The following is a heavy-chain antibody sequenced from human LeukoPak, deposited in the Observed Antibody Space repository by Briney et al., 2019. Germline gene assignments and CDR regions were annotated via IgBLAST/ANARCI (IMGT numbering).Heavy chain of an antibody. CDR2: INPSGGST. CDR3: ARGSDYGDSPMEKEGDY. V-gene: IGHV1-46*01. D-gene: IGHD4-17*01. Sequence: ASVKVSCKASGYTFTSYDINWVRQAPGQGLEWMGIINPSGGSTSYAQKFQGRVTMTRDTSTSTVYMELSSLRSEDTAVYYCARGSDYGDSPMEKEGDYWGQGTLVTVSS. CDR1: GYTFTSYD. J-gene: IGHJ4*02.